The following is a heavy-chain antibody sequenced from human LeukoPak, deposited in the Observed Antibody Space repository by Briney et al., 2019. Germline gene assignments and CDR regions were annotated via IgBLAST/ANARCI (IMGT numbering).Heavy chain of an antibody. Sequence: ASVKVSCKASGYTFTSYGISWVRQAPGQGLDWMGWINPNSGGTNYAQKFQGRVTITRDTSISTAYMELSRLRSDYTAVYYCARDQEGGSYGLDWGQGTLVTVSS. J-gene: IGHJ4*02. CDR2: INPNSGGT. D-gene: IGHD2-15*01. CDR1: GYTFTSYG. V-gene: IGHV1-2*02. CDR3: ARDQEGGSYGLD.